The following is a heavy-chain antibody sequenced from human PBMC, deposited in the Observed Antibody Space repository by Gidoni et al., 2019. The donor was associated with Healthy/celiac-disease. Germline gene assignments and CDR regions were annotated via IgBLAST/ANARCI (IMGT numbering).Heavy chain of an antibody. Sequence: RQPPGKGLEWIGYIYYSGSTNYNPSLKSRVTISVDTSKNQFSLKLSSVTAADTAVYYCARHKNYRPNFDYWGQGTLVTVSS. CDR2: IYYSGST. D-gene: IGHD1-26*01. CDR3: ARHKNYRPNFDY. J-gene: IGHJ4*02. V-gene: IGHV4-61*07.